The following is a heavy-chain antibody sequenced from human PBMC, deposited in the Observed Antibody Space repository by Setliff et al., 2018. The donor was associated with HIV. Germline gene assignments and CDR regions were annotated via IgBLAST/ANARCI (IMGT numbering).Heavy chain of an antibody. CDR2: IYNSGYS. V-gene: IGHV4-59*08. J-gene: IGHJ5*02. D-gene: IGHD6-19*01. Sequence: SETLSLTCKVSGAPISSYYWNWIRQPPGKGLEWIGYIYNSGYSNSKPSLKSRVTISLDTSKNQFSLKLNSLIAADTAVYFCARGRGSSPYRWFDPWGQGTLVTVSS. CDR3: ARGRGSSPYRWFDP. CDR1: GAPISSYY.